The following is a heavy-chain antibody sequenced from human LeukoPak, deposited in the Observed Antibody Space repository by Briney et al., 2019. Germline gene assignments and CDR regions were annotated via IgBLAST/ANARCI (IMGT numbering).Heavy chain of an antibody. V-gene: IGHV4-39*02. CDR1: GGSMNSNRYY. CDR3: ARDLGYSSSWYVGAGYYYYMDV. Sequence: SETLSLTCTVSGGSMNSNRYYWAWIRQPPGKGLEWIGSVSYTGSTHYNPSLKSRVTVAVAVDTSKKQFSLRLNSVAAADTAVYYCARDLGYSSSWYVGAGYYYYMDVWGKGTTVTISS. D-gene: IGHD6-13*01. J-gene: IGHJ6*03. CDR2: VSYTGST.